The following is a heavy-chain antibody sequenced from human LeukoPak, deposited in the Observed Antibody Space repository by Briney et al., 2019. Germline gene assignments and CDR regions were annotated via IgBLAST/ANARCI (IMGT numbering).Heavy chain of an antibody. Sequence: GGSLRLSCAASGFTFSRHWMHWVRQAPGKGLEWVSSISSSNNYMSYADSVKGRFTISRDNAKNSLYLQMNSLRAEDAVVYYCARVGGGAEDAFDIWGQGTMVTVSS. CDR1: GFTFSRHW. CDR3: ARVGGGAEDAFDI. V-gene: IGHV3-21*01. D-gene: IGHD2-21*01. CDR2: ISSSNNYM. J-gene: IGHJ3*02.